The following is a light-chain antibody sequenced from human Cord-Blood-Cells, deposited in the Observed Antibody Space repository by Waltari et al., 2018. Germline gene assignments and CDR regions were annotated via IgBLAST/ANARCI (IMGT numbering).Light chain of an antibody. V-gene: IGKV4-1*01. CDR1: QSVLYSSNNKNY. CDR2: WAS. J-gene: IGKJ4*01. Sequence: DIVMTKSPDSLAVSLGERATINCKSSQSVLYSSNNKNYLAWYQQKPGQPPKLLIYWASTRESGVPDRFSGSGSGTDFTRTISSLQAEDVAVYYCQQYYSTPLTFGGGTKVEIK. CDR3: QQYYSTPLT.